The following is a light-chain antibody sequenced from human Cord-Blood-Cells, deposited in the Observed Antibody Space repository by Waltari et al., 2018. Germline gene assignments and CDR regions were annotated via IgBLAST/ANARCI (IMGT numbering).Light chain of an antibody. J-gene: IGKJ2*01. V-gene: IGKV1-5*01. Sequence: DIQMTQSPSTLSASVGDRVTITCRASQSISSWLAWYQQKPGKAPKLLIYDASSLESGVPSRFSGSGSGKEFTLTISSLQPDDFATYYCQQYNSYRMYTFGQGTKLEIK. CDR1: QSISSW. CDR2: DAS. CDR3: QQYNSYRMYT.